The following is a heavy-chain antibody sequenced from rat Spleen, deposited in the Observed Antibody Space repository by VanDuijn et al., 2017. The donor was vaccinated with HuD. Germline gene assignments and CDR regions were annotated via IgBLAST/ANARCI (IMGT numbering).Heavy chain of an antibody. Sequence: EVQLVESGGGLVQPGRSMKLSCAASGFTFSDYYMAWVRQAPKKGLEWVAYISYDDSSIYYRDSVKGRFTISRDNAKSILYLQMNSLRSEDTATYYCTREETLYWYFDFWGPGTMVTVSS. CDR1: GFTFSDYY. CDR3: TREETLYWYFDF. D-gene: IGHD3-4*01. CDR2: ISYDDSSI. V-gene: IGHV5-22*01. J-gene: IGHJ1*01.